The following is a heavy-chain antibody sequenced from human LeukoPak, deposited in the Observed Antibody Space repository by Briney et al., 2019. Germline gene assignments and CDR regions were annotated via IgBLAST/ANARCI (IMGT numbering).Heavy chain of an antibody. CDR2: ISGSGGST. Sequence: GGSLRLSCAASGFTFSSYAMSWVRQAPGKGLEWVSAISGSGGSTYYADSGKGRFTISRDNSKNTLYLQMNSLRAEDTAVYYCAKDLSGSDLPEYFQHWGQGTLVTVSS. D-gene: IGHD1-26*01. CDR3: AKDLSGSDLPEYFQH. J-gene: IGHJ1*01. CDR1: GFTFSSYA. V-gene: IGHV3-23*01.